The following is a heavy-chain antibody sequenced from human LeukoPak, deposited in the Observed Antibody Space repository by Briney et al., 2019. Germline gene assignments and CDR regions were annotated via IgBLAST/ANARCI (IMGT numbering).Heavy chain of an antibody. J-gene: IGHJ4*02. CDR1: GFTFSSYA. D-gene: IGHD4-17*01. Sequence: GGSLRLSCAASGFTFSSYAMHWVRQAPGKGLEWVAVISYDGSNKYYADSVKGRFTISRDNSKNTLYLQMNSLRAEDTAVYYCARAHGDFYYFDYWGQGTLVTVSS. CDR2: ISYDGSNK. V-gene: IGHV3-30*14. CDR3: ARAHGDFYYFDY.